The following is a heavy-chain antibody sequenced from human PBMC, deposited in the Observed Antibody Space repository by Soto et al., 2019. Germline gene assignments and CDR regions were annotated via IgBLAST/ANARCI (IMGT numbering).Heavy chain of an antibody. CDR2: INDSGSI. J-gene: IGHJ2*01. Sequence: QVQLQQWGAGPLRPLETLSLTCGVSGGSFRGYYWAWIRQSPGKGLEWIGEINDSGSINYNPSLKSRVSTSVDTSKNHYSLHLRSLTAAATAVYYCARESQDMMTGPPWVWYFDLWGRGTLVTVSS. D-gene: IGHD3-9*01. CDR1: GGSFRGYY. V-gene: IGHV4-34*01. CDR3: ARESQDMMTGPPWVWYFDL.